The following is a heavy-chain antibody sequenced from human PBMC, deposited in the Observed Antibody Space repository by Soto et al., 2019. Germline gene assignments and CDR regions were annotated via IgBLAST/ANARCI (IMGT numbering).Heavy chain of an antibody. Sequence: GGSLRLSCAGSGFTFRSYWMSWVRQTPGKGLEWVANIKQDGSDKYYLHSVRGRLTIKKDTSENQVVLTITDLDPVDTATYYCAPIFHCRAGTCYSEHWGKGTLVTVSS. V-gene: IGHV3-7*03. CDR1: GFTFRSYW. D-gene: IGHD2-15*01. CDR3: APIFHCRAGTCYSEH. CDR2: IKQDGSDK. J-gene: IGHJ4*02.